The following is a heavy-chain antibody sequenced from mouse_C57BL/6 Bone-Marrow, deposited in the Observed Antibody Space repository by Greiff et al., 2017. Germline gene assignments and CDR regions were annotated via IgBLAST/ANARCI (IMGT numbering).Heavy chain of an antibody. CDR1: GYTFTSYW. D-gene: IGHD1-1*01. Sequence: QVQLQQPGAELVKPGASVKLSCKASGYTFTSYWMHWVKQRPGQGLEWIGMIHPNSGSTNYNEKFKSKATLTVDKSSSTAYMQLSSLTSEDSAVYYCARTDGSSYGVDYWGQGTTLTVSS. CDR2: IHPNSGST. J-gene: IGHJ2*01. CDR3: ARTDGSSYGVDY. V-gene: IGHV1-64*01.